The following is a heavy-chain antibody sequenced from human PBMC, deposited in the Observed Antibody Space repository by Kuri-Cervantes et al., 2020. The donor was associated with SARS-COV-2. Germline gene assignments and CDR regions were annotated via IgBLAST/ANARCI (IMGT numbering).Heavy chain of an antibody. D-gene: IGHD3-9*01. Sequence: SVKVSCKASGYTFTSYGISWVRQAPGQGLEWMGWISAYNGNTNYAQKLQGRVTMTTDTSTSTAYMELRSLRSDDTAVYYCARGGYDILTGLVPLGQDWFDPWGRGTLVTVSS. J-gene: IGHJ5*02. CDR3: ARGGYDILTGLVPLGQDWFDP. V-gene: IGHV1-18*04. CDR2: ISAYNGNT. CDR1: GYTFTSYG.